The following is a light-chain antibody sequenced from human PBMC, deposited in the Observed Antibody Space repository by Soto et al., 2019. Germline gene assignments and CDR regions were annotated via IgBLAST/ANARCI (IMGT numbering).Light chain of an antibody. CDR1: QSVSIW. J-gene: IGKJ1*01. CDR2: KSS. Sequence: DIQMTQSPSTLSASEGDRVTISCRASQSVSIWLAWYQQKPGRAPKLLIYKSSILESGVPSRFSGSGSGTGFTLTISSLQPDDFATYYCQQFNTSPWTFGRGTKVDI. CDR3: QQFNTSPWT. V-gene: IGKV1-5*03.